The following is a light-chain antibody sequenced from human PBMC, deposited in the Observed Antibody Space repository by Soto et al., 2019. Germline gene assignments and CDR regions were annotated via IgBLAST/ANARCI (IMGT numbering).Light chain of an antibody. J-gene: IGLJ1*01. CDR3: SSYTSTYTYV. V-gene: IGLV2-14*01. CDR1: SSDVGGYNY. Sequence: QSVLTQPASVSGSPGQSITISCTGISSDVGGYNYVSWYQQYPGKAPKLMIYEVSYRPSGVSNRFSGSKSGNTASLTISGFQAEDEADYYCSSYTSTYTYVFGTGTQLTV. CDR2: EVS.